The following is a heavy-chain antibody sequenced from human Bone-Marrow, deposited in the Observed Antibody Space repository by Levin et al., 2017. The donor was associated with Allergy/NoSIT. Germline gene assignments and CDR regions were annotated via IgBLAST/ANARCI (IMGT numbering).Heavy chain of an antibody. V-gene: IGHV3-23*01. Sequence: GGSLRLSCAASGFIFSSSAMSWVRQAPGKGLEWVSSISGSDDSTYYKESVKGRLTISRDNSTDTIYLQMNNLRAEDTATYYCAKVRRGLDAFDVWGQGKMVTVSS. J-gene: IGHJ3*01. CDR1: GFIFSSSA. CDR3: AKVRRGLDAFDV. D-gene: IGHD3/OR15-3a*01. CDR2: ISGSDDST.